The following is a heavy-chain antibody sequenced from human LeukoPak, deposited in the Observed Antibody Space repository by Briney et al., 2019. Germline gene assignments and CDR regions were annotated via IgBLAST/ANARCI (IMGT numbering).Heavy chain of an antibody. J-gene: IGHJ5*02. Sequence: ASVKVSCKASGYTFTSYAMHWVRQAPGQRLEWMGWINAGNGNTKYSQKLQGRVTITRDTSASTAYMELSSLRSEDTAVYYCARDRQGYSSSWYDFDPWGQGTLVTVSS. D-gene: IGHD6-13*01. CDR1: GYTFTSYA. CDR2: INAGNGNT. V-gene: IGHV1-3*01. CDR3: ARDRQGYSSSWYDFDP.